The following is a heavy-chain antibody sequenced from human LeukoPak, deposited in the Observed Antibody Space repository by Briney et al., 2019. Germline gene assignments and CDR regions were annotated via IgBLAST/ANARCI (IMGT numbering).Heavy chain of an antibody. Sequence: SETLSLTCTVSGGSISSSSYYWGWIRQPPGKGLEWIGSIYYSGSTYYNPSLKSRVTISVDTSKNQFSLKLSSVTAADTAVYYCARDGGAYCGGDCYFNWFDPWGQGTLVTVSS. D-gene: IGHD2-21*02. CDR1: GGSISSSSYY. CDR3: ARDGGAYCGGDCYFNWFDP. J-gene: IGHJ5*02. V-gene: IGHV4-39*07. CDR2: IYYSGST.